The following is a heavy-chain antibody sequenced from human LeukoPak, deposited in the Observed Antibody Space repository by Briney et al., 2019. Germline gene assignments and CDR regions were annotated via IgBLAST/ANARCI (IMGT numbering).Heavy chain of an antibody. D-gene: IGHD3-9*01. V-gene: IGHV4-34*01. CDR3: ARVPRGNYDILTGYPPAWYFDL. J-gene: IGHJ2*01. CDR2: INHSGST. CDR1: GGSFSGYY. Sequence: ASETLSLTCAVYGGSFSGYYWSWIRQPPGKGLEWIGEINHSGSTNYNPSLKSRVTISVDTSKNQFSLKLSSVTAADTAVYYCARVPRGNYDILTGYPPAWYFDLWGRGTLVTVSS.